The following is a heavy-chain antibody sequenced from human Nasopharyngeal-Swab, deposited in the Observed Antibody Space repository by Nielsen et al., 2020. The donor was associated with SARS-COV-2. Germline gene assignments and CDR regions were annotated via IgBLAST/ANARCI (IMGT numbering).Heavy chain of an antibody. J-gene: IGHJ4*02. Sequence: LSLTCVASGFTFSRYGMHWVRQAPGKGLEWVAITSYQGSNTYYADSVKGRFTISRDNAKNSLYLQMNSLRAEDTAVYYCAGAPKQVWSRDYFDTWGQGMLVTVSS. V-gene: IGHV3-30*03. CDR3: AGAPKQVWSRDYFDT. D-gene: IGHD5-18*01. CDR2: TSYQGSNT. CDR1: GFTFSRYG.